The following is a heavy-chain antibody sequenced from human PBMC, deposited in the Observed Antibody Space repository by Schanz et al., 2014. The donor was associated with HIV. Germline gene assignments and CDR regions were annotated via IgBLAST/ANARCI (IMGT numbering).Heavy chain of an antibody. CDR3: ARGFQGFDY. CDR2: IYYDGTNK. V-gene: IGHV3-33*01. Sequence: QVQLVESGGGVVQPGRSLRLSCVASGFSFRTFGMHWARQAPGKGLEWVALIYYDGTNKYYTDSVKGRITISRDNSKNTLYLQMNSLRAEDTSVYYCARGFQGFDYWGQGTLVTVSS. CDR1: GFSFRTFG. D-gene: IGHD3-10*01. J-gene: IGHJ4*02.